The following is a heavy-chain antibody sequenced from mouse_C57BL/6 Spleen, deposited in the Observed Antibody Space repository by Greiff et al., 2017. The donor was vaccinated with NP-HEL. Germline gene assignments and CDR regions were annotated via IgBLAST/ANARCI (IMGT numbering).Heavy chain of an antibody. V-gene: IGHV1-55*01. CDR2: IYPGSGST. D-gene: IGHD4-1*01. Sequence: QVQLQQSGAELVKPGASVKMSCKASGYTFTSYWITWVKQRPGQGLEWIGDIYPGSGSTNYNEKFKSKATLTVDTSSSTAYMQLSSLTSEDSAVYYCASGGNWPSWFAYWGQGTLVTVSA. CDR3: ASGGNWPSWFAY. J-gene: IGHJ3*01. CDR1: GYTFTSYW.